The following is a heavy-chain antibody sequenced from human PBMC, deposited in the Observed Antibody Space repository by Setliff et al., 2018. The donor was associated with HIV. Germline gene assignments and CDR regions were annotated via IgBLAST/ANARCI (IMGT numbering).Heavy chain of an antibody. CDR1: GFTFSTYA. CDR2: VGAVSGPT. V-gene: IGHV3-23*01. J-gene: IGHJ3*02. D-gene: IGHD3-16*01. Sequence: PGGSLRLSCAASGFTFSTYAMGWVRQAPGKGLEWVSTVGAVSGPTHYAESVKGRFTISKDNSKNTLYLQMSSLRDEDTAVYYCAKVFLFGIDVFDIWGQGTMVTVSS. CDR3: AKVFLFGIDVFDI.